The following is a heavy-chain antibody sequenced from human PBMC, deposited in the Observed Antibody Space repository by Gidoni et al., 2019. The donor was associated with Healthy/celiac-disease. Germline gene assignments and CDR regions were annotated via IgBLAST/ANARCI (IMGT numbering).Heavy chain of an antibody. CDR2: IIPIFGTA. D-gene: IGHD2-2*01. CDR3: ARGRVPAAEDAFDI. V-gene: IGHV1-69*01. CDR1: GGTFSSYA. J-gene: IGHJ3*02. Sequence: QVQLVQSGAEVKKPGSSVKVSCNASGGTFSSYAISWVRQAPGQGLEWMGGIIPIFGTANYAQKFQGRVTITADESTSTAYMELSSLRSEDTAVYYCARGRVPAAEDAFDIWGQGTMVTVSS.